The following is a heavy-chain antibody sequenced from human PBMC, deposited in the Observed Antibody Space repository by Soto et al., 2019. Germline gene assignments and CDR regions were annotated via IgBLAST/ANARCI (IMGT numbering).Heavy chain of an antibody. CDR3: ARVHLYFDN. Sequence: GGSLRLSCAASGFTFSDYYMSWIRQAPGKGLEWVSYISGSSYTIYYADSVKGRFTISRDNAKNSLYLQMNSLRAEDTAVYCCARVHLYFDNWGQGSLVTVSS. CDR2: ISGSSYTI. J-gene: IGHJ4*02. V-gene: IGHV3-11*01. CDR1: GFTFSDYY.